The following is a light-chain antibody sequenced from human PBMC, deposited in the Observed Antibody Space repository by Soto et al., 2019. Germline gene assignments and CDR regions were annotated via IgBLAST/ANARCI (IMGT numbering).Light chain of an antibody. CDR2: DSS. V-gene: IGKV3-11*01. CDR3: QQRSNWPPYT. Sequence: EIVLTQSPATLSLSPGERATLSCRASQSVSSYLAWYQQKPGQAPRLLIYDSSNRATDIPARFSGSGSGTDFTLTIRGLEAEDFSVYYYQQRSNWPPYTFGQGTKLEIK. J-gene: IGKJ2*01. CDR1: QSVSSY.